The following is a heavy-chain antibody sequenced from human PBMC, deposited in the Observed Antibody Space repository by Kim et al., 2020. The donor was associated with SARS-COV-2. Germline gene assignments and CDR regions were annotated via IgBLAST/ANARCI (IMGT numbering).Heavy chain of an antibody. J-gene: IGHJ4*02. V-gene: IGHV4-59*01. CDR3: ARAVVTGDRRRGFFYN. CDR1: TGSSSSDY. D-gene: IGHD7-27*01. Sequence: SETLSLTCTVSTGSSSSDYWAWIRQPPGKGLEWIGSIHYTGSTTYNPSLDSRVTISMDTSQNELSLKLISVTAADTALYDCARAVVTGDRRRGFFYNWAQGNLVTVSS. CDR2: IHYTGST.